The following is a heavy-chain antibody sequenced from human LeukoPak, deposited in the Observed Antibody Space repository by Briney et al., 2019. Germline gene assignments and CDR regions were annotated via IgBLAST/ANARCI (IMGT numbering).Heavy chain of an antibody. V-gene: IGHV1-2*02. CDR1: GYTFTGYY. CDR2: INPNSGGT. Sequence: GASVKVSCKASGYTFTGYYMHWVRQAPGQGLEWMGWINPNSGGTNYAQKFQGRVTMTRDTSISTAYMELTRLTSDDAAVYYCASTYSATAEYFQHWGQGTLLTVSS. D-gene: IGHD2-21*01. CDR3: ASTYSATAEYFQH. J-gene: IGHJ1*01.